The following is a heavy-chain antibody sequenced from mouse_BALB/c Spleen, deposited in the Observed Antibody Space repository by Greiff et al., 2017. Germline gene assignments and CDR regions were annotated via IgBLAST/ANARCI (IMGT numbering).Heavy chain of an antibody. V-gene: IGHV5-9-4*01. J-gene: IGHJ3*01. CDR3: AKHGHYGNYEGFAY. Sequence: EVMLVESGGGLVKPGGSLKLSCAASGFTFSSYAMSWVRQSPEKRLEWVAEISSGGSYTYYPDTVTGRFTISRDNAKNTLYLEMSSLRSEDTAMYYCAKHGHYGNYEGFAYWGQGTLVTVSA. CDR2: ISSGGSYT. CDR1: GFTFSSYA. D-gene: IGHD2-1*01.